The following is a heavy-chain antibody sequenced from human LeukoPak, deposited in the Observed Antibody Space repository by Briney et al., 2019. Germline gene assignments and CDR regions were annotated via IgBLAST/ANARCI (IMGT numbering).Heavy chain of an antibody. D-gene: IGHD6-19*01. CDR3: ACNLFGWHPKTYGMDV. J-gene: IGHJ6*02. CDR2: IIPIFGTA. V-gene: IGHV1-69*13. Sequence: SVKVSCKASGGTFSSSAISWVRQAPGQGLEWVGGIIPIFGTANYTQKFQGRVTITAHESTSTAYLELSSLRSEDTAVYYCACNLFGWHPKTYGMDVWGQGTTVTVSS. CDR1: GGTFSSSA.